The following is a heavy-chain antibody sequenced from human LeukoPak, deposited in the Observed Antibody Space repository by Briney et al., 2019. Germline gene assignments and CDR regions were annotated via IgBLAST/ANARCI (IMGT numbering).Heavy chain of an antibody. CDR3: AKHQWELPFYFDY. D-gene: IGHD1-26*01. Sequence: GGSLRLSCAASGFTFTNYAMTWVRQAPGKGLEWVSAIIGSGGSTYYADSVKGRFTISRDNSKNTLYLHMDSLRAEDTAVYYCAKHQWELPFYFDYWGQGTLVTVSS. CDR1: GFTFTNYA. CDR2: IIGSGGST. V-gene: IGHV3-23*01. J-gene: IGHJ4*02.